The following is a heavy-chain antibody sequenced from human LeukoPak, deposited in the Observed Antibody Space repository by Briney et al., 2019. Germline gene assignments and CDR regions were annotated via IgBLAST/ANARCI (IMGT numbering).Heavy chain of an antibody. D-gene: IGHD3-10*01. V-gene: IGHV3-30*02. CDR2: IWYDGSNK. J-gene: IGHJ5*01. CDR1: GFTFSRYG. Sequence: PGGSLRLSCAASGFTFSRYGMHWVRQAPGKGLEWVAFIWYDGSNKYYADSVKGRFTISRDNSKNTLYVQMNSLRAEDTAVYYCAKHDPITLVRGVTNWFDSWDQGTLVTVSS. CDR3: AKHDPITLVRGVTNWFDS.